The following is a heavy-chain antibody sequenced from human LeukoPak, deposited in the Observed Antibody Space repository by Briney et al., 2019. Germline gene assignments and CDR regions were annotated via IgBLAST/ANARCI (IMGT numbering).Heavy chain of an antibody. V-gene: IGHV3-7*01. D-gene: IGHD3-22*01. Sequence: GGSLRLSCEASGFPFSSYSMTWVRQAPGKGLEWVANIKEDGSEKYVDSVKGRFTISRDNAKNSLYLQMNSLRGEDTAVYFCATDRTTTHYYDARPYYYFDSWGQGTLVTVSS. CDR1: GFPFSSYS. J-gene: IGHJ4*02. CDR2: IKEDGSE. CDR3: ATDRTTTHYYDARPYYYFDS.